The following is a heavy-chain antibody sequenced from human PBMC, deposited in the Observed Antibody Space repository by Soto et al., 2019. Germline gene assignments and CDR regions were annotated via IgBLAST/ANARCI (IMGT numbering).Heavy chain of an antibody. CDR1: GFTFSSYE. D-gene: IGHD1-26*01. CDR3: ARGILEFSGFDY. Sequence: GGSLRLSCAASGFTFSSYEMNWVRQAPGKGLEWVSYISSSGSTIYYADSVKGRFTISRDNAKNSLYLQMNSLRAEDTAVYYCARGILEFSGFDYWGQGTLVTVSS. CDR2: ISSSGSTI. V-gene: IGHV3-48*03. J-gene: IGHJ4*02.